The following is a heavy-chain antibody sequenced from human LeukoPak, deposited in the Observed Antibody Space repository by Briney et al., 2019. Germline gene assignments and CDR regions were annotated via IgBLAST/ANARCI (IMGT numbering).Heavy chain of an antibody. CDR2: IYYSGST. J-gene: IGHJ4*02. CDR3: ARDYGDFPAYYFDY. Sequence: SETLSLTCTVSGGSISSYYWSWIRQPPGKGLEWIGYIYYSGSTNYNPSLKSRVTMSMDTSMNQFSLKLRSVTAADTAVYYCARDYGDFPAYYFDYWGQGTLVTVSS. V-gene: IGHV4-59*12. D-gene: IGHD4-17*01. CDR1: GGSISSYY.